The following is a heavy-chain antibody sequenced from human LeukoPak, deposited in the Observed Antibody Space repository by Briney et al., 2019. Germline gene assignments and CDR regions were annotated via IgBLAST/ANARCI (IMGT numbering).Heavy chain of an antibody. CDR1: GGSFSGYY. D-gene: IGHD2-2*01. V-gene: IGHV4-34*01. J-gene: IGHJ5*02. Sequence: SETLSLTCAVYGGSFSGYYWGWIRQPPGKGLEWIGEINHSGSTNYNPSLKSRVTISVDTSKNQFSLKLSSVTAADTAVYYCARRHCSSTSCPNWFDPWGQGTLVTVSS. CDR2: INHSGST. CDR3: ARRHCSSTSCPNWFDP.